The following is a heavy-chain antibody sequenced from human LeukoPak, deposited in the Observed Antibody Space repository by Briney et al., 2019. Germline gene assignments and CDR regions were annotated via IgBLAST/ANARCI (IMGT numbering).Heavy chain of an antibody. CDR1: GFTFSSYA. J-gene: IGHJ4*02. D-gene: IGHD3-16*01. CDR2: ISYDGSNK. CDR3: ARSDTFGGIFDY. Sequence: GGSLRLSCAASGFTFSSYAMHWVRQAPGKGLEWVAVISYDGSNKYYADSVKGRFTISRDNAKNSLYLQMNSLRAEDTAVYYCARSDTFGGIFDYWGQGTLVTVSS. V-gene: IGHV3-30-3*01.